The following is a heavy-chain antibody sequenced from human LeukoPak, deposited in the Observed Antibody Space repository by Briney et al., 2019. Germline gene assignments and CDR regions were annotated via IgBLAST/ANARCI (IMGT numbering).Heavy chain of an antibody. CDR3: ARDGIYGSGTYYYMDV. D-gene: IGHD3-10*01. V-gene: IGHV1-18*01. J-gene: IGHJ6*03. Sequence: ASVKVSCKASGYIFTNYGFNWVRQAPGQGLEWMGWISAYNGNTKYAQKLQGRVTMTTDTSTSTAYMELRSLRSDDTAVYYCARDGIYGSGTYYYMDVWGKGTTVTVSS. CDR2: ISAYNGNT. CDR1: GYIFTNYG.